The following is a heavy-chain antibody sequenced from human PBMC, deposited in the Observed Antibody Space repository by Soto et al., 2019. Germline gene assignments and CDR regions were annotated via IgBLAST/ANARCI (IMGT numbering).Heavy chain of an antibody. V-gene: IGHV3-21*01. CDR3: ARDLNPAVDPEHYYYYGMDV. D-gene: IGHD2-15*01. Sequence: GGSLRLSCAASGFTFSSYSMNWVRQAPGKGLEWVSSISSSSSYIYYADSVKGRFTISRDNAKNSLYLQMNSLRAEDTAVYYFARDLNPAVDPEHYYYYGMDVWGKGTTVTVSS. J-gene: IGHJ6*04. CDR2: ISSSSSYI. CDR1: GFTFSSYS.